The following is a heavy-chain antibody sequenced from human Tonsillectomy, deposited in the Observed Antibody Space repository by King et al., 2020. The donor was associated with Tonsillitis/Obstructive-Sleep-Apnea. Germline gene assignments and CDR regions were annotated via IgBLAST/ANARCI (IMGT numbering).Heavy chain of an antibody. V-gene: IGHV4-31*03. D-gene: IGHD2-2*01. J-gene: IGHJ4*02. CDR3: ARDYCSSTSCYFDY. CDR1: GGSISSSGYS. Sequence: HVQLQESGPGLVKPSQTLSLTCTVSGGSISSSGYSWSWIRQHPGKGLEWIGYIYYSGSTYYNPSLKSRVTISVDTSKNQFSLKLSSVTAADTAVYYCARDYCSSTSCYFDYWGQGTLVTVSS. CDR2: IYYSGST.